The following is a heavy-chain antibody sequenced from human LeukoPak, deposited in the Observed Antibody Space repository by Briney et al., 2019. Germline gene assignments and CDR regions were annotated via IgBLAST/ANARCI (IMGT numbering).Heavy chain of an antibody. D-gene: IGHD3-10*01. J-gene: IGHJ5*02. CDR2: INPNSGGT. Sequence: ASVTVSCKASGYTFTGYYMHWVRQAPGQGLEWMGWINPNSGGTNYAQKFQGRVTMTRDTSISTAYMELSRLRSDDTAVYYCARRVVRGVRFDPWGQGTLVTVSS. CDR3: ARRVVRGVRFDP. V-gene: IGHV1-2*02. CDR1: GYTFTGYY.